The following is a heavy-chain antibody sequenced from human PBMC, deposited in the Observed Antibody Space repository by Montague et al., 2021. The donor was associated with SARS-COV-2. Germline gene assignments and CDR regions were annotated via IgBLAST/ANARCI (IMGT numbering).Heavy chain of an antibody. CDR3: ARATLGITMIVVVMTAIDYYFDY. V-gene: IGHV4-34*01. CDR1: GESFSSDD. D-gene: IGHD3-22*01. J-gene: IGHJ4*02. Sequence: SETLSLTCADYGESFSSDDWSWIRQPPGKGLEWIGEMSHSGNTKYNPSLKSRAYMSLDTSRNEFSLKLTSVAAADTAVYYCARATLGITMIVVVMTAIDYYFDYWGQGNLVTVSS. CDR2: MSHSGNT.